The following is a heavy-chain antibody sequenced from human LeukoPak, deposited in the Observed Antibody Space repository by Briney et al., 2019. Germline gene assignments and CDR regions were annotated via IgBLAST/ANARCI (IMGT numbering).Heavy chain of an antibody. CDR3: AKDLSSSSSVVVVAAKHDY. J-gene: IGHJ4*02. V-gene: IGHV3-23*01. CDR1: GFTFSSYA. CDR2: ISGSGGST. D-gene: IGHD2-15*01. Sequence: GGSLRLSCAASGFTFSSYAMSWVRQAPGKGLEWVSAISGSGGSTYYADSVKGRFTISRDNSKNTLYLQMYSLRAEDTAVYYCAKDLSSSSSVVVVAAKHDYWGQGTLVTVSS.